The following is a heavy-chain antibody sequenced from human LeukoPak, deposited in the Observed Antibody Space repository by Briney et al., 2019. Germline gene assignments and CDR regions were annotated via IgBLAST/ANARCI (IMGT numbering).Heavy chain of an antibody. CDR3: AKEKYSSGFFDY. Sequence: HSGASLRLSCAASGFTFTSYAMSWVRQLPGKGLEWVSAISGNGGTTYYPDSVKGRFTISRDNSKNTLYLQMNSLRAEDTAVYYCAKEKYSSGFFDYWGQGTLVTVSS. J-gene: IGHJ4*02. CDR1: GFTFTSYA. D-gene: IGHD6-19*01. V-gene: IGHV3-23*01. CDR2: ISGNGGTT.